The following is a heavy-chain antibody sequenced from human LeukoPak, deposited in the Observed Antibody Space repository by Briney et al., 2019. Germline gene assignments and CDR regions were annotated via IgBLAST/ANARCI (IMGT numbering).Heavy chain of an antibody. Sequence: SETLSLTCTVSGGSISSYYWSWIRQPPGKGLEWIGYIYYSGSTNYNPSLKSRVTISVDTSKNQFSLKLSSVTAADTAVYYCARDGTLDCSSTSCPDAFDIWGQGTMVTVSS. CDR1: GGSISSYY. D-gene: IGHD2-2*01. J-gene: IGHJ3*02. CDR3: ARDGTLDCSSTSCPDAFDI. V-gene: IGHV4-59*01. CDR2: IYYSGST.